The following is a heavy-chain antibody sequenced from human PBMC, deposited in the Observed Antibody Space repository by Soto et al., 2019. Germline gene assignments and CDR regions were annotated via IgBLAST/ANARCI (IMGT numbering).Heavy chain of an antibody. J-gene: IGHJ2*01. CDR1: GFTFSIYA. CDR2: ISGSGGST. V-gene: IGHV3-23*01. Sequence: EVQLLESGGGLVQPGGSLRLSCAASGFTFSIYAMNWVRQAPGKGLEWVSVISGSGGSTYYADSVKGRFTISRDNSKNTLYLQMNSPRAEDTAVYYCASRTVGWYFDLWGLGNLVNVSS. CDR3: ASRTVGWYFDL. D-gene: IGHD4-17*01.